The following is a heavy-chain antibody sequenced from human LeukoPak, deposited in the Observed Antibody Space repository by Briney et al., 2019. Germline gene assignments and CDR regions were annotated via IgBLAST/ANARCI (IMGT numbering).Heavy chain of an antibody. V-gene: IGHV3-30*02. CDR1: GFTFSSYG. J-gene: IGHJ4*02. CDR2: IRFDGSNK. D-gene: IGHD2-2*01. Sequence: GGSLRLSCATSGFTFSSYGIHWVRQAPGKGLEWVAFIRFDGSNKNYADSVKGRFTISRDNSKNTLHLQMNSLRPEDTAVYYCAIDQGFVVPAARDYYFDYWGQGTLVTVSS. CDR3: AIDQGFVVPAARDYYFDY.